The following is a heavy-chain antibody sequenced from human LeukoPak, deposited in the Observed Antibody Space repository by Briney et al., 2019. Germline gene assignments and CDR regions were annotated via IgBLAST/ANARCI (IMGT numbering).Heavy chain of an antibody. CDR1: GFTFDDYA. CDR3: AKAPGTTGAFDI. D-gene: IGHD1-7*01. CDR2: ISWNSGSI. J-gene: IGHJ3*02. V-gene: IGHV3-9*01. Sequence: GGSLRLSCAASGFTFDDYAMHWVRQAPGKGLEWVSGISWNSGSIGYADSVKGRFTISRDNAKNSLYLQMNSLRAEDTALYYCAKAPGTTGAFDIWGQGTMVTVSS.